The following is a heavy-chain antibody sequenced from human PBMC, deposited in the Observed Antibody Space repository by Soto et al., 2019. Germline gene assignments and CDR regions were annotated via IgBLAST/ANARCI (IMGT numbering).Heavy chain of an antibody. V-gene: IGHV3-48*02. D-gene: IGHD3-3*01. CDR2: ISSSSSTI. Sequence: GSLRLSCAASGFTFSSYSMNWVRQAPGKGLEWVSYISSSSSTIYYADSVKGRFTISRDNAKNSLYLQMNSLRDEDTAVYYCARGGSTIFGVAPKGGMDVWGQGTTVTVSS. CDR1: GFTFSSYS. J-gene: IGHJ6*02. CDR3: ARGGSTIFGVAPKGGMDV.